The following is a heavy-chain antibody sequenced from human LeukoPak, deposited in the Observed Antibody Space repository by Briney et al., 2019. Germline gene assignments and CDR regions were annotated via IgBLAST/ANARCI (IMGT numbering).Heavy chain of an antibody. Sequence: GGSLRLSCAASGFTVSSNYMSWVRQAPGKGLEWVSVIYSGGSTYYADSVKGRFTISRDNSKNTLYLQMNSLRAEDTAVYYCAKDPPPYYDFWSGYGWPDYWGQGTLVTVSS. CDR2: IYSGGST. CDR1: GFTVSSNY. D-gene: IGHD3-3*01. J-gene: IGHJ4*02. V-gene: IGHV3-66*01. CDR3: AKDPPPYYDFWSGYGWPDY.